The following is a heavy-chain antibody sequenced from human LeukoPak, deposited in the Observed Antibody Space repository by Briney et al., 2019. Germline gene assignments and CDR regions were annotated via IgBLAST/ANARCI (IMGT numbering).Heavy chain of an antibody. V-gene: IGHV4-59*01. CDR3: ARDYYDSSGYYYRWHAFDI. CDR1: GGSISSYY. CDR2: IYYSGST. D-gene: IGHD3-22*01. Sequence: SETLSLTCTVSGGSISSYYWGWIRQPPGKGLEWIGYIYYSGSTNYNPSLKSRVTISVDTSKNQFSLKLSSVTAADTAVYYCARDYYDSSGYYYRWHAFDIWGQGTMVTVSS. J-gene: IGHJ3*02.